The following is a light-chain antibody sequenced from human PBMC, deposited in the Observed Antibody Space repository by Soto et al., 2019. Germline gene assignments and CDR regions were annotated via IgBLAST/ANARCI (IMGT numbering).Light chain of an antibody. J-gene: IGKJ1*01. CDR2: GAS. CDR3: QQYNNWPWT. V-gene: IGKV3-15*01. Sequence: EIVMTQSPGTLSVSPGERATLFCRASQSVRSSLAWYQQKPGQAPRLLIYGASTRATSFPARFSGSGSGTDFTLTISSLQSEDFAVYYCQQYNNWPWTFGQGTKVDIK. CDR1: QSVRSS.